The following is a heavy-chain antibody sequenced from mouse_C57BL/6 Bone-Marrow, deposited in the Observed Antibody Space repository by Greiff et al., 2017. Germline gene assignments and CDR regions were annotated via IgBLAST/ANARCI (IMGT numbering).Heavy chain of an antibody. V-gene: IGHV1-15*01. J-gene: IGHJ2*01. CDR1: GYTFTDYE. Sequence: QVQLQQSGAELVRPGASVTLSCKASGYTFTDYEMHWVKQTPVHGLEWIGAIDPETGGTASNQQFTGKAILTADKSSSTAYMELRSLTSEDSAVYYWTRSKLVFDYWGQGTTLTVSS. CDR2: IDPETGGT. D-gene: IGHD1-3*01. CDR3: TRSKLVFDY.